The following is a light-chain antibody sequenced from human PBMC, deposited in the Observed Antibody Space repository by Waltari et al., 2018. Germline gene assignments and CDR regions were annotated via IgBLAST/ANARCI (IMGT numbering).Light chain of an antibody. CDR2: EVT. V-gene: IGLV2-8*01. CDR3: TSYAGSNKAV. CDR1: SNAVGGYNF. Sequence: QSALTQSPSASGSPGQPVTISCPGTSNAVGGYNFVSWYQQHPGKAPNLMIFEVTKRPSGVPDRFAGSKSGNTASLTVSGLQAEDEADYYCTSYAGSNKAVFGGGTKLTVL. J-gene: IGLJ2*01.